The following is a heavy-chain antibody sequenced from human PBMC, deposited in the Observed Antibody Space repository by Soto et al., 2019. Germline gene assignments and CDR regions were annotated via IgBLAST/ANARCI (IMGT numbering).Heavy chain of an antibody. Sequence: SETLSLTCTVSGGSISSGGYYWSWIRQHPGKGLEWIGYIYYSGSTYYNPSLKSRVTISVDTSKNQFSLKLSSVTAADTAVYYCARGAVSGYFISLSPFDYWGQGTLVTVSS. J-gene: IGHJ4*02. CDR1: GGSISSGGYY. CDR2: IYYSGST. CDR3: ARGAVSGYFISLSPFDY. V-gene: IGHV4-31*03. D-gene: IGHD3-22*01.